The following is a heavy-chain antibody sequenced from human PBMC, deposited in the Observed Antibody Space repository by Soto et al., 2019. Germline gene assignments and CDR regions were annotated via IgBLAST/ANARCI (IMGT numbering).Heavy chain of an antibody. CDR2: ISSSSSYT. D-gene: IGHD2-2*01. J-gene: IGHJ5*02. CDR3: ARAGGEYCSTTSRIYYYYSYWFDP. Sequence: GSLQLTCSASGCTFSGDYVSWIRKGQGKGQALVSLISSSSSYTHYGDSVQVRFTISRDNAKNSLYLQMNSLRAEETAVYYCARAGGEYCSTTSRIYYYYSYWFDPWGQGTKVTVYS. V-gene: IGHV3-11*06. CDR1: GCTFSGDY.